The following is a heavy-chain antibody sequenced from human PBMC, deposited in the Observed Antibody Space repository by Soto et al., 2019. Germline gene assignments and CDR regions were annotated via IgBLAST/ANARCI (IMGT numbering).Heavy chain of an antibody. D-gene: IGHD1-1*01. J-gene: IGHJ4*02. CDR1: GFTFNIYW. CDR3: ASDNWNSY. CDR2: IDNDGRAT. Sequence: EVQLVESGGGLVQPGGSLSLSCVASGFTFNIYWMHWVRQAPGKGLEWVSRIDNDGRATTYADSVKGRFTISRDNAKNTLFLQMNTLRVDDTAVYYCASDNWNSYWGEGTLVTVSS. V-gene: IGHV3-74*01.